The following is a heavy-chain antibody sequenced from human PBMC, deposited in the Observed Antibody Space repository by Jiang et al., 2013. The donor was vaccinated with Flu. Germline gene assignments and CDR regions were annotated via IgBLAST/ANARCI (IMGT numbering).Heavy chain of an antibody. CDR2: IRSKAYGGTT. CDR3: TREQQLGRNWFDP. J-gene: IGHJ5*02. Sequence: ASGFTFGDYAMSWFRQAPGKGLEWVGFIRSKAYGGTTEYAASVKGRFTISRDDSKSIAYLQMNSLKTEDTAVYYCTREQQLGRNWFDPWGQGTLVTASS. CDR1: GFTFGDYA. V-gene: IGHV3-49*03. D-gene: IGHD6-13*01.